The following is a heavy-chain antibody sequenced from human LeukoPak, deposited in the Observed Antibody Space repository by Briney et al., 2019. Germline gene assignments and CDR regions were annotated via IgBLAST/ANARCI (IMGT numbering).Heavy chain of an antibody. V-gene: IGHV4-59*08. CDR1: GGPISNYY. J-gene: IGHJ4*02. CDR3: ASSGNYYFTLDY. Sequence: PSETLSLTCSVSGGPISNYYWSWIRQPPGKGLEWIGYIHYSGITKYNPSVKSRVTISLDTSKNQFSLKLSSVTAADTAVYYCASSGNYYFTLDYWGQGTLVTVSS. D-gene: IGHD3-10*01. CDR2: IHYSGIT.